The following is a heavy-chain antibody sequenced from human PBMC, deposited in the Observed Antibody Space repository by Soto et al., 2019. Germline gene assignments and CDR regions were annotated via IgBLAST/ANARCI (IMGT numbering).Heavy chain of an antibody. D-gene: IGHD3-22*01. Sequence: SVKVSCKASGYTFTSYYMHWVRQAPGQGLEWMGIINPSGGSTSYAQKFQGRVTMTRDTSTSTVYMELSSLRSEDTAVYYCARDFYDSSGYYYTYYYGMAGWGQGTTVTVSS. CDR1: GYTFTSYY. J-gene: IGHJ6*02. V-gene: IGHV1-46*01. CDR2: INPSGGST. CDR3: ARDFYDSSGYYYTYYYGMAG.